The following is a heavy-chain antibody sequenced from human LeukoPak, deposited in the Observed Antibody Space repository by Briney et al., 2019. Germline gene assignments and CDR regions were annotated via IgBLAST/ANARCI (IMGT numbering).Heavy chain of an antibody. CDR1: GGTFSSYT. Sequence: ASVKVSCKASGGTFSSYTISWVRQAPGQGLEWMGRIIPILGIASYAQKFQGRVTITADKSTSTAYMELSSLRSEDTAVYYCARGGVVPAARDPYYYYYYMDVWGKGTTVTVSS. CDR3: ARGGVVPAARDPYYYYYYMDV. J-gene: IGHJ6*03. D-gene: IGHD2-2*01. CDR2: IIPILGIA. V-gene: IGHV1-69*02.